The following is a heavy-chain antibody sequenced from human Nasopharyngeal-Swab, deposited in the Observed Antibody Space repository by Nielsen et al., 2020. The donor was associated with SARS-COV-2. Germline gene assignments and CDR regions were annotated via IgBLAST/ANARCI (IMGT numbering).Heavy chain of an antibody. Sequence: GSLRLPCAASGFTFSSYAMSLVRQAPGKGLEWVSAISGSGGSTYYADSAKGRFTISRDNSKNTLYLQMNSLRTEDTAVYYCAKDRYYYGSGSLTRDYYYMDVWGKGTTVTVSS. D-gene: IGHD3-10*01. V-gene: IGHV3-23*01. CDR1: GFTFSSYA. J-gene: IGHJ6*03. CDR3: AKDRYYYGSGSLTRDYYYMDV. CDR2: ISGSGGST.